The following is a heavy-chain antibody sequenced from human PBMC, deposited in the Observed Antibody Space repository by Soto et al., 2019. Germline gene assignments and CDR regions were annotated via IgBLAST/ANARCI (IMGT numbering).Heavy chain of an antibody. CDR1: GFTFSASY. D-gene: IGHD2-21*02. CDR2: INGDGTNT. V-gene: IGHV3-74*01. Sequence: EVQLVESGGGLVRPGGSLRLSCAASGFTFSASYMHWIRQAPGKGLVWLSRINGDGTNTIYADSVRGRFTISRDDAKNTLYLQMNRLRVEDTAVYYCVRELPGCGGDCLNYWGQGSLVTVSS. CDR3: VRELPGCGGDCLNY. J-gene: IGHJ4*02.